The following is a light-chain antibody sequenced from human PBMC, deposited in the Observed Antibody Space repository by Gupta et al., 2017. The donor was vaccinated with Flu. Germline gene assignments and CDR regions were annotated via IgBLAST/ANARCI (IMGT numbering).Light chain of an antibody. Sequence: DIQMTQLHSSVSASVEDRVTITCRASQGFSSWLAWYQQKAGKAPKLLIYDASSLQSGVPSRCIGSGSGTDVTLTNSSLQPEDFAAYYCQQPNSFPLTFGRGTKVEIK. CDR2: DAS. CDR3: QQPNSFPLT. J-gene: IGKJ4*01. V-gene: IGKV1-12*01. CDR1: QGFSSW.